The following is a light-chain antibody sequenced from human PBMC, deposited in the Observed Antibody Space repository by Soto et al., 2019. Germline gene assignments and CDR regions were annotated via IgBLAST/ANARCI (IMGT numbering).Light chain of an antibody. Sequence: QSLLTQPASVSGSPGESITISCTGTRSEVGGYNSVSWYQHHPGKAPNLILFDVGDRPSAVSYRFSGSKSGNTASLTISGLQAADEADYFCSSFTSSMTNVFGSGTKVNVL. CDR3: SSFTSSMTNV. CDR2: DVG. V-gene: IGLV2-14*03. CDR1: RSEVGGYNS. J-gene: IGLJ1*01.